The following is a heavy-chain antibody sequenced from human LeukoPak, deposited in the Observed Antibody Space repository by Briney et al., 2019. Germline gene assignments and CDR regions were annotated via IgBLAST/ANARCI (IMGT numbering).Heavy chain of an antibody. D-gene: IGHD6-13*01. CDR1: GFSFSDYY. J-gene: IGHJ3*02. Sequence: GGSLRLSCAASGFSFSDYYMTWIRQAPGKGLEWVTYISSSGGITYSVDSVKGRFTISRDNAKNSVYLQMNSLRVEDTAIYYCARPRGSSSWYDVFDKWGQGTMVTVSS. CDR3: ARPRGSSSWYDVFDK. CDR2: ISSSGGIT. V-gene: IGHV3-11*04.